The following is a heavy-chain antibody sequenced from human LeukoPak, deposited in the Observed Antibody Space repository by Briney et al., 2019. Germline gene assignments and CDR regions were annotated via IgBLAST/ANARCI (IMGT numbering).Heavy chain of an antibody. J-gene: IGHJ4*02. D-gene: IGHD1-26*01. CDR1: GLTFSSYA. Sequence: GGSLRLSCAASGLTFSSYAMSWVRQAPGKGLEWVSAISGSGVSTYYADSVKGRFTISRDNSKNTLYLQMNSLRAEDTAVYYCARAGGSYRNWGQGTLVTVSS. V-gene: IGHV3-23*01. CDR2: ISGSGVST. CDR3: ARAGGSYRN.